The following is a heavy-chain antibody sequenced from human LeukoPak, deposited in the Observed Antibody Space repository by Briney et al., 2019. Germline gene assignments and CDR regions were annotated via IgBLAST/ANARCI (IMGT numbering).Heavy chain of an antibody. CDR2: ISGSSSYI. V-gene: IGHV3-21*01. J-gene: IGHJ4*02. D-gene: IGHD3-10*01. CDR3: ASLITMVRGVPFDY. CDR1: GFTFSSYS. Sequence: GGSLRLSCAASGFTFSSYSMNWVRQAPGKGLEWVSSISGSSSYIYYADSVKGRFTISRDNAKNSLYLQMNSLRAEDTAVYYCASLITMVRGVPFDYWGQGTLVTVSS.